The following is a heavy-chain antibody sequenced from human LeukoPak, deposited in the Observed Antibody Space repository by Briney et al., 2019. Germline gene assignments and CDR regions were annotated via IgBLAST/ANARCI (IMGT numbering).Heavy chain of an antibody. V-gene: IGHV4-31*03. J-gene: IGHJ6*02. CDR2: IYYSGST. CDR1: GGSISSGGYY. CDR3: ARDRRPSYDFWSGYHAPYYYYGMDV. D-gene: IGHD3-3*01. Sequence: SETLSLTCTVSGGSISSGGYYWSWIRQHPGKGLEWIGYIYYSGSTYYNPSLKSRVTISVDTSKNQFSLKLSSVTAADTAVYYCARDRRPSYDFWSGYHAPYYYYGMDVWGQGTTVTVSS.